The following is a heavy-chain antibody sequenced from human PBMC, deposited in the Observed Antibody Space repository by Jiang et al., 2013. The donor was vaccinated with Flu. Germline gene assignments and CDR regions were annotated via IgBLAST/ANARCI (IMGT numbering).Heavy chain of an antibody. CDR2: INTNTGNP. CDR3: ARGRPPQAVEQGGWFDP. Sequence: SGSELKKPGASVKVSCKASGYTFTSYAMNWVRQAPGQGLEWMGWINTNTGNPTYAQGFTGRFVFSLDTSVSTAYLQICSLKAEDTAVYYCARGRPPQAVEQGGWFDPWGQGTLVTVSS. V-gene: IGHV7-4-1*01. CDR1: GYTFTSYA. J-gene: IGHJ5*02. D-gene: IGHD4-23*01.